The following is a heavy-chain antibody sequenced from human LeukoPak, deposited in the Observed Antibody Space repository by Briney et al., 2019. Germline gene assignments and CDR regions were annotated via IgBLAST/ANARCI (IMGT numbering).Heavy chain of an antibody. J-gene: IGHJ3*02. Sequence: SETLSLTCTVSGGSINSGGYYWSWIRQHPGKGLEWIGYVYYSGSTYYNPSLKSRVTISIDTSKNQFSLKLSSVTAADTAVYYCARDGGYCSGGNCFDAFDIWGQGTMVTVSS. CDR1: GGSINSGGYY. V-gene: IGHV4-31*03. CDR3: ARDGGYCSGGNCFDAFDI. D-gene: IGHD2-15*01. CDR2: VYYSGST.